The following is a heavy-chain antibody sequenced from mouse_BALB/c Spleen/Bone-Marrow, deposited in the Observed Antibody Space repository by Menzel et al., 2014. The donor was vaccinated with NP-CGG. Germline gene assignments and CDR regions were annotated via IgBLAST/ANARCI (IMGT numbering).Heavy chain of an antibody. CDR3: ARDSSDYLAWFAY. J-gene: IGHJ3*01. CDR2: ILPGSDST. Sequence: VQQQQSGAELMKPGASVKISCKATGYTFSSYWIEWVKQRPGHGLEWIGEILPGSDSTNYNENFKGKATFTADTSSNTAYMQLNSLTSEDSAVYFCARDSSDYLAWFAYWGQGTLVTVSA. CDR1: GYTFSSYW. D-gene: IGHD3-2*01. V-gene: IGHV1-9*01.